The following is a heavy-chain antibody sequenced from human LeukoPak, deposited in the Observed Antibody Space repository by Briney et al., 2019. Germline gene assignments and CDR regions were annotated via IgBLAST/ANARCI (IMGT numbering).Heavy chain of an antibody. J-gene: IGHJ4*02. CDR2: ISYDGSNK. CDR3: ARGGDDYNYRLEY. Sequence: GGSLRLSCAASGFTFSSYGMHWVRQAPGKGLEWVAVISYDGSNKYYADSVKGRFTISRDNSKNTLYLQMNSLRAEDTAVYYCARGGDDYNYRLEYWGQGTLVTVSS. V-gene: IGHV3-30*03. CDR1: GFTFSSYG. D-gene: IGHD5-24*01.